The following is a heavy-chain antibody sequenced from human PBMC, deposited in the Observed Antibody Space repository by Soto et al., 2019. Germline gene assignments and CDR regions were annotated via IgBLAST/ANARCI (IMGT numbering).Heavy chain of an antibody. Sequence: SETLSLTCTVSGGSISSYYWSWIRQPPGKGLEWIGYIYYSGSTNYNPSLKSRVTISVDTSKNQFSLKLSSVTAADTAVYYCARLPYYYDSSGYYFDYWGQGTLVTVSS. CDR3: ARLPYYYDSSGYYFDY. CDR1: GGSISSYY. V-gene: IGHV4-59*08. D-gene: IGHD3-22*01. CDR2: IYYSGST. J-gene: IGHJ4*02.